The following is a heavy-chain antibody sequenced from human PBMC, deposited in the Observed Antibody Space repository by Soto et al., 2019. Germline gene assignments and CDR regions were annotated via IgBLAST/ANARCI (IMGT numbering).Heavy chain of an antibody. CDR3: VKGRNWASGSDY. V-gene: IGHV3-11*05. CDR2: INSRSSST. J-gene: IGHJ4*02. D-gene: IGHD7-27*01. CDR1: GFTFSDYY. Sequence: PGGSLRLSCAASGFTFSDYYMSWIRQAPGKGLEWVSYINSRSSSTNYADSVKGRFTISRDNAKNLLYLQMSSLTVEDTAAYYCVKGRNWASGSDYRGQGTLVTVSS.